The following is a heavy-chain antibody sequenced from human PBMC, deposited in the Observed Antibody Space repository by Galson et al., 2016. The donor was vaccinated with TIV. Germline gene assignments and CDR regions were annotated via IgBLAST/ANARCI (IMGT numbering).Heavy chain of an antibody. CDR2: IDWDDDK. Sequence: PALVKPTQTLTLTCTFSGFSLNTDGMCVNWIRQPPGKALEWLARIDWDDDKSYTSSLKTRLTISKDTSKNQVVLTMTNMDPVDTATYYCARISGYYDSSGHYIPRSCDYWGQGTLVTVSS. V-gene: IGHV2-70*11. D-gene: IGHD3-22*01. J-gene: IGHJ4*02. CDR1: GFSLNTDGMC. CDR3: ARISGYYDSSGHYIPRSCDY.